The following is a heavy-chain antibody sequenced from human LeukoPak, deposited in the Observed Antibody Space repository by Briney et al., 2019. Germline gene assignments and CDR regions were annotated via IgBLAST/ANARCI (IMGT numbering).Heavy chain of an antibody. CDR1: GGSISSYY. V-gene: IGHV4-59*01. D-gene: IGHD3-10*01. CDR2: IYYSGST. CDR3: ARVGTYGSGSYLSWLDY. J-gene: IGHJ4*02. Sequence: SETLSLTCTVSGGSISSYYWSWIRQPPGKGLEWIGYIYYSGSTDYNPSLKSRVTISVDTSKNQFSLKLSSVTAADTAVYYCARVGTYGSGSYLSWLDYWGQGTLVTVSS.